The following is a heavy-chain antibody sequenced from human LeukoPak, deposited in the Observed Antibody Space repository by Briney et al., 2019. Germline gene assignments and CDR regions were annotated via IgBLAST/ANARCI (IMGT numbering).Heavy chain of an antibody. CDR2: INPNSGDT. J-gene: IGHJ4*02. CDR1: GYTFTGYY. D-gene: IGHD3-3*01. Sequence: ASVKVSCKASGYTFTGYYMHWVRQAPGQGPEWMGWINPNSGDTNYAQKFQGRVTMTRDTSISTAYMELSRLRSDDTAVYYCARDLLGYYDFWSGYPTTLIFDYWGQGTLVTVSS. V-gene: IGHV1-2*02. CDR3: ARDLLGYYDFWSGYPTTLIFDY.